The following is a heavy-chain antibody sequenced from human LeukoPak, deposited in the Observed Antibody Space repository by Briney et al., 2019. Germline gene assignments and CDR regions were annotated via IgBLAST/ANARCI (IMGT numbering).Heavy chain of an antibody. J-gene: IGHJ6*02. V-gene: IGHV1-69*13. CDR2: IIPIFGTA. D-gene: IGHD5-18*01. CDR1: GGTFSSYA. Sequence: GASVKVSCKASGGTFSSYAIGWVRQAPGQGLEWMGGIIPIFGTANYAQKFQGRVTITADESTSTAYMELSSLRSEDTAVYYCARERVQLWSNYYYYGMDVWGQGTTVTVSS. CDR3: ARERVQLWSNYYYYGMDV.